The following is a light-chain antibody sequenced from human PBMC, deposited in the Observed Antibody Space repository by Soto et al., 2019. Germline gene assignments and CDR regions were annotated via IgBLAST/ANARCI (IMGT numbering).Light chain of an antibody. CDR1: SSDVGAYKF. CDR3: CSYGGTYNLYV. CDR2: EVT. V-gene: IGLV2-11*01. Sequence: QSALTQPRSVSGSPGQSVTISCTGTSSDVGAYKFVSWYQQYPGEAPKLMIYEVTKRPSGVPDRFSGSKSGNAASLTISDLQADDEADYYCCSYGGTYNLYVFGTGTKLTVL. J-gene: IGLJ1*01.